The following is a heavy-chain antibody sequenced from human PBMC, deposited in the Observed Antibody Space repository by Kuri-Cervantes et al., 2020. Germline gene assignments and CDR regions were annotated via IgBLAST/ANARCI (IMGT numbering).Heavy chain of an antibody. CDR2: ISGSGGST. Sequence: GESLKISCAASGFTFSGYAMSWVRQAPGKGLEWVSAISGSGGSTYYADSVKGRFTISRDNSKNTLYLQMNSLRAEDTAVYYCAGDTYYFDYWGQGTLVTVSS. J-gene: IGHJ4*02. D-gene: IGHD3-3*01. CDR3: AGDTYYFDY. V-gene: IGHV3-23*01. CDR1: GFTFSGYA.